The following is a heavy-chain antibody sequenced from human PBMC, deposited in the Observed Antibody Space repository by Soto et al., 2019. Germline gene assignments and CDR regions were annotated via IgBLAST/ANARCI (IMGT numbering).Heavy chain of an antibody. Sequence: WGSLRLSWAASGFTFDDYTMHWVLQAPGKGLEWVSLISWDGGSTYYADSVKGRFTISRDNSKNSLYLQMNSLRTEDTALYYCAKGGLYSSSYNYYGMDVWGQGTTVTVSS. J-gene: IGHJ6*02. V-gene: IGHV3-43*01. CDR2: ISWDGGST. CDR1: GFTFDDYT. CDR3: AKGGLYSSSYNYYGMDV. D-gene: IGHD6-6*01.